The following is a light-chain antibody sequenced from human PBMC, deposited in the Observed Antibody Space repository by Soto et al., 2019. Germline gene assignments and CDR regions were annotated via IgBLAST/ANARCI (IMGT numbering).Light chain of an antibody. Sequence: DFQMTQSPSTLSASVGDRVTITCRACHSISSWLAWYQQKPGKAPKLLIYDASSLERGVPSRFSGSGSGTEFTFTISSLQPEDFATYYCQQYKSYSSWTFGQGTKVEIK. CDR2: DAS. CDR1: HSISSW. CDR3: QQYKSYSSWT. J-gene: IGKJ1*01. V-gene: IGKV1-5*01.